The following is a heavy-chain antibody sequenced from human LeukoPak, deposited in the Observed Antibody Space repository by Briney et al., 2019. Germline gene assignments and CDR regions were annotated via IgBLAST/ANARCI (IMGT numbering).Heavy chain of an antibody. J-gene: IGHJ4*02. CDR2: INHSGST. D-gene: IGHD3-22*01. Sequence: SETLSLTCAVYGGSFSGYYWSWIRQPPGKGLEWIGEINHSGSTNYNPSLKSRVTMSVDTSKNQFSLKLSSVTAADTAVYYCAGDSSGTIPEDYWGQGTLVTVSS. V-gene: IGHV4-34*01. CDR3: AGDSSGTIPEDY. CDR1: GGSFSGYY.